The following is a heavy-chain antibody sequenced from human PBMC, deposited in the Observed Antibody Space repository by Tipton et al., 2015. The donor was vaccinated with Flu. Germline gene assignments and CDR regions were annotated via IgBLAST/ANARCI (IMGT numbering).Heavy chain of an antibody. CDR2: VSRTGST. Sequence: TLSLTCAVSGDSISSDFYWAWIRQFPGKGLEWIGTVSRTGSTIYNPSLKSRVTISIDTSKNQFSLNMRSVTAADTAMYYCARRNGDWYYFDHWGPGTLVTVSS. J-gene: IGHJ4*01. V-gene: IGHV4-38-2*01. CDR3: ARRNGDWYYFDH. CDR1: GDSISSDFY. D-gene: IGHD3-9*01.